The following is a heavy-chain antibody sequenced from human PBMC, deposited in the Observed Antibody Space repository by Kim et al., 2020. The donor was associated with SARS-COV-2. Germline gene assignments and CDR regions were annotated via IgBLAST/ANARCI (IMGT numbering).Heavy chain of an antibody. CDR2: IYYSGST. CDR3: ARHPRLVGATSSYYFDY. CDR1: GGSISSSSYY. J-gene: IGHJ4*02. D-gene: IGHD1-26*01. Sequence: SETLFLTCTVSGGSISSSSYYWGWIRQPPGKGLEWIGSIYYSGSTYYNPSLKSRVTISVDTSKNQFSLKLSSVTAADTAVYYCARHPRLVGATSSYYFDYWGQGTLVTVSS. V-gene: IGHV4-39*01.